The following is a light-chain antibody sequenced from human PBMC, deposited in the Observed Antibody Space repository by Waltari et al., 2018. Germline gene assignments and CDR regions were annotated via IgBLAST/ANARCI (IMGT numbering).Light chain of an antibody. CDR3: LQANSFPIT. V-gene: IGKV1-12*01. J-gene: IGKJ5*01. CDR1: QGINIW. CDR2: AAS. Sequence: DAQMTQSPSSVSAFVGDTVTITCRASQGINIWVAWYQQKPGKAPELLIYAASILQSGVPSRFSGSGSGTDFTLTISSLQPEDFATYYCLQANSFPITFGQGTRLDIK.